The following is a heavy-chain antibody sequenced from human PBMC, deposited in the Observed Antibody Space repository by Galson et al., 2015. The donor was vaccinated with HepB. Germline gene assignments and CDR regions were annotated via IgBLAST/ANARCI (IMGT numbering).Heavy chain of an antibody. CDR1: GYSLTSYW. Sequence: QSGAEVKKPGESLRISCKGSGYSLTSYWIGWVRQMPGKGLEWMGIIYPGDSDTRHSPSFQGQVTISADKSISTAYLQWSSLKASDTAMYYCARLSMTYERWTRFDYWGQGTLVTVSS. J-gene: IGHJ4*02. V-gene: IGHV5-51*01. CDR2: IYPGDSDT. D-gene: IGHD2/OR15-2a*01. CDR3: ARLSMTYERWTRFDY.